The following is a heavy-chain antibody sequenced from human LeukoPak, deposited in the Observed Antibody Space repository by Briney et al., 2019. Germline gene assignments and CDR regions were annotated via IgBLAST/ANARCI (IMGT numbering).Heavy chain of an antibody. CDR3: AKAPVTSCRGAYCYPFDS. Sequence: GGSLRLSCAASGFTFSRYWMSWVRQAPGKGLEWVANIKEDGTETYYVDSMKGRFTISRDNTKKLLYLQMNSLRAEDAAVYFCAKAPVTSCRGAYCYPFDSWGQGTLVTVSS. CDR1: GFTFSRYW. J-gene: IGHJ4*02. D-gene: IGHD2-21*01. CDR2: IKEDGTET. V-gene: IGHV3-7*03.